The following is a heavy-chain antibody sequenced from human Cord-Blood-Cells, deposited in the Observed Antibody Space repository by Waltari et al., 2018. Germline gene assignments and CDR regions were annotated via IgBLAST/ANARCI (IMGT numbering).Heavy chain of an antibody. CDR3: ARDGPVSDYYYYYGRHV. J-gene: IGHJ6*02. Sequence: SCAASGFTFSSYAMHWVRQAPGKGREWVAVISYAGSNKNYADSVKGRFTISRDNSKNTLYLQMNSLRAEDTAVYYCARDGPVSDYYYYYGRHVCDQGTTVTVS. CDR2: ISYAGSNK. V-gene: IGHV3-30-3*01. D-gene: IGHD2-21*02. CDR1: GFTFSSYA.